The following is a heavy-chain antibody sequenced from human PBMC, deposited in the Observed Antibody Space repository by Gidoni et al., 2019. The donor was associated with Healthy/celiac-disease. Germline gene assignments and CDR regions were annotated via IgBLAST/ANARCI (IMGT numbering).Heavy chain of an antibody. CDR3: AKPRGYSGYERYYYYYDGMDV. V-gene: IGHV3-23*01. CDR2: ISGSGGST. D-gene: IGHD5-12*01. Sequence: EVQLLESGGGLVQPGGSLRLSCTASGFTFSSYAMSWVRQAQGKGLGWVSAISGSGGSTYYADSVKGRFTISRDNSKNTLYLQMNRLRAEDTALYYWAKPRGYSGYERYYYYYDGMDVWGQGTTVTVSS. J-gene: IGHJ6*02. CDR1: GFTFSSYA.